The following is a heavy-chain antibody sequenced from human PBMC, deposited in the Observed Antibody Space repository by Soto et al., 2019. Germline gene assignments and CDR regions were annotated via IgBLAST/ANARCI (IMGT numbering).Heavy chain of an antibody. CDR2: IYYSGST. D-gene: IGHD3-10*01. J-gene: IGHJ6*02. CDR1: WGSSSSYD. CDR3: ARQRELLWFGELPLDLYGMDV. V-gene: IGHV4-59*08. Sequence: SETLSLTCTVSWGSSSSYDWSWIRQPPGKGLEWIGYIYYSGSTNYNPSRKSQVTISVDTSKNQFSLKLSSVTAADTAVYYCARQRELLWFGELPLDLYGMDVWGQGTTVTVSS.